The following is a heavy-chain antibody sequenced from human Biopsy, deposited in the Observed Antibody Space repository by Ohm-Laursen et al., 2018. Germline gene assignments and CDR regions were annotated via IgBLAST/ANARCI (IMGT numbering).Heavy chain of an antibody. V-gene: IGHV1-2*02. D-gene: IGHD3-10*01. J-gene: IGHJ3*02. Sequence: ASVTVSCNASGYTFTDYSLHWVRQAPGQGLEWMGWVNPNSGATNYAQKFQGRVTMTSDTSISTAYIELRRLISDDTAVYFCARDRMVTIITLVRADTFDIWGQGTLVSVSS. CDR1: GYTFTDYS. CDR2: VNPNSGAT. CDR3: ARDRMVTIITLVRADTFDI.